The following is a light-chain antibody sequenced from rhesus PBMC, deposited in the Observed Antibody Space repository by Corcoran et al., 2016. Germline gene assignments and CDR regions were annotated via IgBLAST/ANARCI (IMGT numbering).Light chain of an antibody. CDR1: QSVSSS. CDR3: QQYSNWPLYS. J-gene: IGKJ2*01. CDR2: GTS. V-gene: IGKV3-42*03. Sequence: EIVMTQSPATLSLSPGERATLSCRASQSVSSSVAWYQQKPGQAPRLLFYGTSTRAPGIPDRFRGSGSGTEFTLTISSMEPEDFAVYYCQQYSNWPLYSFGQGTKVEIK.